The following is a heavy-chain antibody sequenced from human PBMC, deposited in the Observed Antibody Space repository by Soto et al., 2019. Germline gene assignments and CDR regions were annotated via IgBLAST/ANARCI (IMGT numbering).Heavy chain of an antibody. CDR3: AREDASSGYAGTFHH. Sequence: QVQLVESGGDVVQPGWSLRLSCAGSGFTFDSYPMQWVRRAPGKGLEWVAAIGHDGAATHYSDSVKGRFTISRDNSKNERYLQMNSLRTEDTAVYYCAREDASSGYAGTFHHWGQGTLVTVFS. D-gene: IGHD3-22*01. J-gene: IGHJ1*01. CDR1: GFTFDSYP. CDR2: IGHDGAAT. V-gene: IGHV3-30-3*01.